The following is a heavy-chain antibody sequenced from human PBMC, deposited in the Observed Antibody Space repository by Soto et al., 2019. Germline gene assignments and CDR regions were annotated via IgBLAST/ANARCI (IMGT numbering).Heavy chain of an antibody. D-gene: IGHD5-12*01. CDR3: ARGGDIVATMDDAFDI. CDR2: INPNSGGT. Sequence: ASVKVSCKASGYTFTGYYMHWVRQAPGQGLEWMGWINPNSGGTNYAQKFQGRVTMTRDTSISTAYMELSRLRSDDTAVYYCARGGDIVATMDDAFDIWGQGTMVTVS. CDR1: GYTFTGYY. J-gene: IGHJ3*02. V-gene: IGHV1-2*02.